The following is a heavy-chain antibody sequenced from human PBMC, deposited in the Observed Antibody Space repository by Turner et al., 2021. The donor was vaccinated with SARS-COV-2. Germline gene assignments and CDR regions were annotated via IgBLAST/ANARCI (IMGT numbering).Heavy chain of an antibody. CDR1: GFTFDDYA. J-gene: IGHJ6*02. Sequence: EVQLVESGGGLVQPGRSLRLSCAASGFTFDDYAMHWVRQAPGKGLEWVSGTSWNSGSIGYADSVKGRFTISRDNAKNSLYLQMNSLRVEDTALYYCVKDLGYSSGGMDVWGQGTTVTVSS. D-gene: IGHD6-19*01. V-gene: IGHV3-9*01. CDR2: TSWNSGSI. CDR3: VKDLGYSSGGMDV.